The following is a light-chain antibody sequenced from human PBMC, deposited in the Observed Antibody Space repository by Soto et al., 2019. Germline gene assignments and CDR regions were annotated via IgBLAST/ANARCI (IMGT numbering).Light chain of an antibody. CDR3: SAYSAIDKKL. J-gene: IGLJ1*01. CDR2: EVN. V-gene: IGLV2-14*03. CDR1: SSDVGAYIY. Sequence: QSVLTQPASVSGSPGQSITISCGGTSSDVGAYIYVSWYQQFPGKAPKLILYEVNNRPSGVSNRFSGSKSDTTASLTISGLQPEDEADYYCSAYSAIDKKLFGNGTKVTV.